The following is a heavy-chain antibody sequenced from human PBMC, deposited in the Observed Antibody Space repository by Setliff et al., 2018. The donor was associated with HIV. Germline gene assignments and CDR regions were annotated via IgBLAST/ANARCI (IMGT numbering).Heavy chain of an antibody. CDR3: ARNFWNGPPDYYYYGMDV. CDR2: IYTSGTP. CDR1: GDSINSYY. J-gene: IGHJ6*02. D-gene: IGHD3-3*01. Sequence: PSETLSLTCTVSGDSINSYYWSWIRQPAGKGLEWIGRIYTSGTPNYNPSLKRRVTMSLDTSKNQFSLKVRSVTASDTAVYYCARNFWNGPPDYYYYGMDVWGQGTTVTVS. V-gene: IGHV4-4*07.